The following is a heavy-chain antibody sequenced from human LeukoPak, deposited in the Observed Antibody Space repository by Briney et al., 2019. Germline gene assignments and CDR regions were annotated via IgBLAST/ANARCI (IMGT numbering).Heavy chain of an antibody. V-gene: IGHV4-39*01. Sequence: SETLSLTCTVSGGSISSSSYYWGWIRQPPGKGLEWIGSIYYSGSTYYNPSLKSRVTISRDTSKNQFSLRLTSVTAADTAVYYCARHERRNYYDSSGYYQLHYWGQGTLVTVSA. CDR1: GGSISSSSYY. CDR3: ARHERRNYYDSSGYYQLHY. D-gene: IGHD3-22*01. CDR2: IYYSGST. J-gene: IGHJ4*02.